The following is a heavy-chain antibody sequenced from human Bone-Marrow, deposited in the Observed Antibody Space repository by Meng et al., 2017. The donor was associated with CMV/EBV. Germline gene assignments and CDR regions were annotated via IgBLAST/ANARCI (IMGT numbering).Heavy chain of an antibody. J-gene: IGHJ5*02. CDR2: ISTSGDST. CDR1: GYSSNRHA. D-gene: IGHD6-19*01. V-gene: IGHV3-23*01. Sequence: SGYSSNRHAMSWVRQTPGRGLEWVSSISTSGDSTHYADSVKGRFTISRDDPKNTVYLQMDSLRAEDTAIYYCAIGTSGWYDGDWFDPWGQGTLVTVSS. CDR3: AIGTSGWYDGDWFDP.